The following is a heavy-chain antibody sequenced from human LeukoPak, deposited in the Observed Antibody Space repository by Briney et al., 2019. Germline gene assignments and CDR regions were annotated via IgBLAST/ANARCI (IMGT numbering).Heavy chain of an antibody. J-gene: IGHJ4*02. CDR3: TTGRRYQLYDY. CDR2: FAPEDGET. Sequence: ASVKVSCKVFGNTLTELSMHWVRHAPGKGLESMGGFAPEDGETIYAQQFQGRLTMTEDTSTDTAYMELSRLTSEDTAVYYCTTGRRYQLYDYWGQGTLVTVSS. CDR1: GNTLTELS. V-gene: IGHV1-24*01. D-gene: IGHD1-1*01.